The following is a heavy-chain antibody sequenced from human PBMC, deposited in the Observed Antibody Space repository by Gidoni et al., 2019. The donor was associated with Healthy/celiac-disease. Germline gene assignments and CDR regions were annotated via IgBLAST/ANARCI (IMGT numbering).Heavy chain of an antibody. CDR2: IDPSDSYT. D-gene: IGHD6-19*01. CDR1: GYSFTSYW. CDR3: ARPDTYSSVSKKGDAFDI. V-gene: IGHV5-10-1*03. Sequence: EVQLVQSGAEVKKPGESLRISCKGSGYSFTSYWISWVRQMPGKGLEWMGRIDPSDSYTNYSPSFQGHVTISADKSISTAYLQWSSLKASDTAMYYCARPDTYSSVSKKGDAFDIWGQGTMVTVSS. J-gene: IGHJ3*02.